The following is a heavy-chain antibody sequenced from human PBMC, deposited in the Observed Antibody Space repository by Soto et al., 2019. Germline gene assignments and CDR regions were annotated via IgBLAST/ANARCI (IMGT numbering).Heavy chain of an antibody. D-gene: IGHD3-3*01. CDR3: AREMTIFGVAPGGGVDV. J-gene: IGHJ6*02. CDR2: FYQSGRT. CDR1: GGSISTSDYS. V-gene: IGHV4-30-2*01. Sequence: QLQLQESGSGLVRPSQTLSLTCAVTGGSISTSDYSLSWIRQAPGRGLEWIGSFYQSGRTYYIPSLKSRATMSLDKSKNQFSLKITSAVAADTARYYCAREMTIFGVAPGGGVDVWGQGTTVTVSS.